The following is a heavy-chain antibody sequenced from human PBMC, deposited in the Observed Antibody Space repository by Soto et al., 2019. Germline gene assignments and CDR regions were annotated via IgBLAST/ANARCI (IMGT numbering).Heavy chain of an antibody. CDR1: GYSFTSYW. CDR3: ARQRCSGGSCFYYYGMDV. CDR2: IDPSDSYT. Sequence: GESLKISCKGSGYSFTSYWISWVRQMPGKGLEWMERIDPSDSYTNYSPSFQGHVTISADKSISTAYLQWSSLKASDTAMYYCARQRCSGGSCFYYYGMDVWGQGTTVTVSS. V-gene: IGHV5-10-1*01. D-gene: IGHD2-15*01. J-gene: IGHJ6*02.